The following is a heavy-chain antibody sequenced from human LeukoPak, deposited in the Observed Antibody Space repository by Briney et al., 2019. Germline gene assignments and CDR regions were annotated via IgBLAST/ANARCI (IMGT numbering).Heavy chain of an antibody. V-gene: IGHV4-39*01. CDR1: GGSISSSSYY. CDR3: ARNYYDGSGYYF. D-gene: IGHD3-22*01. Sequence: SETLSLTCTVSGGSISSSSYYWVWIRQPPGKGLEWIGSLYYSGSTHYKPSLKSRVAIFVDTSKNQFSLRLSSETAADAAVYYCARNYYDGSGYYFWGQGTQVTVSS. CDR2: LYYSGST. J-gene: IGHJ4*02.